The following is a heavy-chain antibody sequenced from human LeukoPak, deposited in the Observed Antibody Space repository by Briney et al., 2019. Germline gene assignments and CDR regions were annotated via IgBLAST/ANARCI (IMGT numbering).Heavy chain of an antibody. D-gene: IGHD3-3*01. J-gene: IGHJ6*02. Sequence: PSGTLSLTCTVSGGSISSYYWSWIRQPPGKGLEWIGYIYYSGSTNYNPSLKSRVTISVDTSKNQFSLKLSSVTAADTAVYYCARLPHYDFWSGYYYGMDVWGQGTTVTVSS. CDR3: ARLPHYDFWSGYYYGMDV. CDR1: GGSISSYY. CDR2: IYYSGST. V-gene: IGHV4-59*08.